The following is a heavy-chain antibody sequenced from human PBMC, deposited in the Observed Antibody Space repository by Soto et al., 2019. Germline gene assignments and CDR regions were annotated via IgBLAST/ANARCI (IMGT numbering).Heavy chain of an antibody. CDR1: GFTFSSYA. Sequence: EVQLLESGGGLVQPGGSLRLSCAASGFTFSSYAMSWVRQAPGKGLEWVSAISGSGGSTYYADSVKGRFTISRDNSKNALYLQMNSLRAEDTAVYYCAKAGSEWLRLRPDYWGQGTLVTVSS. J-gene: IGHJ4*02. V-gene: IGHV3-23*01. CDR3: AKAGSEWLRLRPDY. CDR2: ISGSGGST. D-gene: IGHD5-12*01.